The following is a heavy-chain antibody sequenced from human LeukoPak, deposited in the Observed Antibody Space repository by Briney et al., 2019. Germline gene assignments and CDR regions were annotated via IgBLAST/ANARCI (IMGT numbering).Heavy chain of an antibody. J-gene: IGHJ4*02. CDR1: GFTFDDYA. V-gene: IGHV3-9*01. CDR2: ISWNSGSI. CDR3: AKSSWLGPFDC. D-gene: IGHD6-19*01. Sequence: GGSLRLSCAASGFTFDDYAMLWVRQAPGKGLEWVSGISWNSGSIGYADSVKGRFTISRDNAKNSLYLQMNSLRAEDTALYYCAKSSWLGPFDCWGQGTLVTVSS.